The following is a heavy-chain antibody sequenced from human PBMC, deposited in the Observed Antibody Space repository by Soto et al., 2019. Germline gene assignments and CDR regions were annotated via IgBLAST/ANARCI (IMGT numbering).Heavy chain of an antibody. D-gene: IGHD4-17*01. Sequence: PGGSLRLSCAASGFTFSNAWMSWVRQAPGKGLEWVGRIKSKTDGGTTDYAAPVKGRFTISRDDSKNTLYLQMNSLKTEDTAVYYCTTVKYGDYNYYYYGMDVWGQGTTLTFSS. CDR1: GFTFSNAW. CDR3: TTVKYGDYNYYYYGMDV. J-gene: IGHJ6*02. CDR2: IKSKTDGGTT. V-gene: IGHV3-15*01.